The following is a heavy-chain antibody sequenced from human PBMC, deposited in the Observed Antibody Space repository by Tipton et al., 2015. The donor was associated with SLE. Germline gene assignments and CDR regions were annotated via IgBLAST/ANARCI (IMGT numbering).Heavy chain of an antibody. V-gene: IGHV4-59*08. CDR1: GGSISSNY. CDR3: ARGMVTWRGAIIGVDV. Sequence: TLSLTCSVSGGSISSNYWIWIRQPPGKGLEWIGYISYGGGTNYNPSLKSRVTISIDVSKNQFSLKLRAVTAADTAFYYCARGMVTWRGAIIGVDVWGQGTSVNVSS. J-gene: IGHJ6*02. D-gene: IGHD2-21*02. CDR2: ISYGGGT.